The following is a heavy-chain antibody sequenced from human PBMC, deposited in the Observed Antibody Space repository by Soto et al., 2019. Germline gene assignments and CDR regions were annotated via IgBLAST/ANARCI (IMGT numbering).Heavy chain of an antibody. Sequence: EASGKVSCKASGGTFSSYAISWVLQAPGQGLEWMGVIIPIFGTANYAQKFQDRVTLTRDTSIGTAYMELSRLRSDDTAVYYCARVWVGASADGLDVWGQGTTVTVSS. CDR3: ARVWVGASADGLDV. D-gene: IGHD1-26*01. CDR2: IIPIFGTA. V-gene: IGHV1-69*05. J-gene: IGHJ6*02. CDR1: GGTFSSYA.